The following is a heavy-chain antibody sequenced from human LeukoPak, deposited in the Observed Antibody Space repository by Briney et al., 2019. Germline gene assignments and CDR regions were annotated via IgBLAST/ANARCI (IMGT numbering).Heavy chain of an antibody. J-gene: IGHJ6*03. V-gene: IGHV3-9*03. CDR3: AKGEKLYSSYMDV. CDR1: GFTFDDYA. CDR2: ISWNSGSI. Sequence: GGSLRLSYAASGFTFDDYAMHWVRQAPGKGLEWVSGISWNSGSIGYADSVKGRFTISRDNAKNSLYLQMNSLRAEDMALYYCAKGEKLYSSYMDVWGKGTTVTVSS. D-gene: IGHD4-11*01.